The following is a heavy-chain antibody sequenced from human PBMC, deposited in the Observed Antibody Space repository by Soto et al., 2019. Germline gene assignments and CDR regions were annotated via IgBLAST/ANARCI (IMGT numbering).Heavy chain of an antibody. D-gene: IGHD6-6*01. CDR3: AREGAAPYYYYGMDV. CDR1: GGSISSGGYS. J-gene: IGHJ6*04. Sequence: QVQLQESGPGLVKPSQTLSLTCTVSGGSISSGGYSWSWIRQHPGKGLEWIGFLYYRGSTYYNPSLKSRVTISGDTSKNQFSLKLSSVTVADTAGYYCAREGAAPYYYYGMDVWGKGTTFTVSS. V-gene: IGHV4-31*03. CDR2: LYYRGST.